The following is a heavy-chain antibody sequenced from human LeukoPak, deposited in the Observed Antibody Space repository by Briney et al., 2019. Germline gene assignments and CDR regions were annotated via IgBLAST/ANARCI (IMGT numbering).Heavy chain of an antibody. CDR1: GFSFRNHW. CDR3: ARDGGLHTNFDY. J-gene: IGHJ4*02. CDR2: TKPDGSAE. D-gene: IGHD2-15*01. Sequence: GGSLRLSCAASGFSFRNHWMGWVRQAPGKGLEWVANTKPDGSAEYYADSVRGRFTASRDNANNLLYLQMNRLRAEDTAVYYCARDGGLHTNFDYWGQGTLLTVSS. V-gene: IGHV3-7*01.